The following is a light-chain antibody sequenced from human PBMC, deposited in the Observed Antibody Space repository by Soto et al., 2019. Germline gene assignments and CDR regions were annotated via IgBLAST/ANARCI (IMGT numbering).Light chain of an antibody. CDR1: SSDVGSYNL. CDR2: EGS. V-gene: IGLV2-23*01. CDR3: CSYAGSSTPVV. Sequence: QSALTQPASVSGSPGQSITISCTGTSSDVGSYNLVSWYQQHPGKAPKLMIYEGSKRPSGVSNRFSGSKSGNTAPLTISGLQAEDEADYYCCSYAGSSTPVVFGGGTKLTVL. J-gene: IGLJ2*01.